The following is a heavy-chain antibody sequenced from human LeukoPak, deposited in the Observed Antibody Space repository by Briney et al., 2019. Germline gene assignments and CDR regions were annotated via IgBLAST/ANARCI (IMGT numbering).Heavy chain of an antibody. D-gene: IGHD1-1*01. Sequence: PGGSLRLSCGASGFTFTSYAMSWIRQAPGKGLEWVSAISGGGENTYYGDSVKGRFTMSRDNSKNTLYLQMNSLRAEDTATYYCAKPRAMTTGVGRYFDLWGRGTLVTVSS. CDR2: ISGGGENT. CDR1: GFTFTSYA. V-gene: IGHV3-23*01. CDR3: AKPRAMTTGVGRYFDL. J-gene: IGHJ2*01.